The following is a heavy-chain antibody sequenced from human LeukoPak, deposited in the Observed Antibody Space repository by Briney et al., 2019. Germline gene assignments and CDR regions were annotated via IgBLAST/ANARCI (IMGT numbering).Heavy chain of an antibody. CDR1: GFTFSSYW. Sequence: PGGSLRLSCAASGFTFSSYWMNWARQAPGKGLEWVASINHNGNVNYYVDSVKGRFTISRDNAKNSLYLQMSNLRAEDTAVYYCARAGDHSSLDYWGQGTLVTVSS. J-gene: IGHJ4*02. V-gene: IGHV3-7*03. CDR2: INHNGNVN. CDR3: ARAGDHSSLDY. D-gene: IGHD6-13*01.